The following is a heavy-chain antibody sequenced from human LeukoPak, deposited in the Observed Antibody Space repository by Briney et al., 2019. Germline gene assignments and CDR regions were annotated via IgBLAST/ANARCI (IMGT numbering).Heavy chain of an antibody. J-gene: IGHJ6*03. V-gene: IGHV1-69*13. CDR2: IIPIFGTA. CDR1: GYTFTSYG. D-gene: IGHD2-15*01. CDR3: ARSGGSAYYYYYMDV. Sequence: ASVKVSCKASGYTFTSYGINWVRQAPGQGLEWMGGIIPIFGTANYAQKFQGRVTITADESTSTAYMELSSLRSEDTAVYYCARSGGSAYYYYYMDVWGKGTTVTISS.